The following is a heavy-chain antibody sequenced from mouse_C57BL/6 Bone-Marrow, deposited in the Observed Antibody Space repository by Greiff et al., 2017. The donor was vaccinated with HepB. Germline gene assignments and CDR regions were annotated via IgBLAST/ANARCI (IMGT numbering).Heavy chain of an antibody. CDR3: ARAPYCGSSPYWYFDV. D-gene: IGHD1-1*01. J-gene: IGHJ1*03. Sequence: QVQLQQPGAELVKPGASVTLSCKASGYTFTSYWMHWVKQRPGQGLEWIGMIHPNSGSTNYNEKFKSKATLTVDKSSSTAYMELSRLTSEDSAVYYFARAPYCGSSPYWYFDVWGTGTTVTVSS. CDR2: IHPNSGST. CDR1: GYTFTSYW. V-gene: IGHV1-64*01.